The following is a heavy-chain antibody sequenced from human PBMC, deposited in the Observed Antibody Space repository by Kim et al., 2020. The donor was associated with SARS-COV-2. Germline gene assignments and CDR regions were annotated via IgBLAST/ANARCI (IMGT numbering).Heavy chain of an antibody. CDR1: GFTVSSNY. CDR2: IYSGGNT. V-gene: IGHV3-53*01. Sequence: GGSLRLSCAASGFTVSSNYMNWVRQAPGKGLEWVSVIYSGGNTYYADSVKGRFTISRDTSKNTLYLQMNSLRAEDTAVYYCARDSYSGTYGGVYYFDYWGQGTLVTVSS. D-gene: IGHD1-26*01. CDR3: ARDSYSGTYGGVYYFDY. J-gene: IGHJ4*02.